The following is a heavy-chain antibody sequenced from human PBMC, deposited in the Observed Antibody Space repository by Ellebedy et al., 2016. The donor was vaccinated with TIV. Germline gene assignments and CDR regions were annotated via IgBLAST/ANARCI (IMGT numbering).Heavy chain of an antibody. CDR1: GYTFTSYG. J-gene: IGHJ4*02. D-gene: IGHD1-14*01. V-gene: IGHV1-18*01. CDR2: ISAYNGNT. CDR3: AREAPDKGLMN. Sequence: ASVKVSXXASGYTFTSYGISWVRQAPGQGLEWMGWISAYNGNTNYAQKLQGRVTMTTDTSTSTAYMELRSLRSDDTAVYYCAREAPDKGLMNWGQGTLVTVSS.